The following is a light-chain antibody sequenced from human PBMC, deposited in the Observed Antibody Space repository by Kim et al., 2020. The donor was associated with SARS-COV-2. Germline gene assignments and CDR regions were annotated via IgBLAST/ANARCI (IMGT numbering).Light chain of an antibody. CDR1: QSVSSS. V-gene: IGKV3-15*01. CDR3: QQHKNWPQT. CDR2: SAS. J-gene: IGKJ1*01. Sequence: VSPGDRDTLSCRASQSVSSSLAGYQQKPGQAPRLLIYSASTRATGIPTRLSGSRYGTEFTLTISSLQSEDFAVYYCQQHKNWPQTFGQGTKVDIK.